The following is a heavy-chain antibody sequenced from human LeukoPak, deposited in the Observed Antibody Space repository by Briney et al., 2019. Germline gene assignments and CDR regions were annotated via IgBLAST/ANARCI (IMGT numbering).Heavy chain of an antibody. CDR1: GFTFTSYG. Sequence: GGSLRLSCAASGFTFTSYGMHWVRQAPGKGLVRVSRINSYGSSTSYADSVKGRFTISRDNAKNTLYLQMKSLRAEDTAVYYCSGAQSGRSDYFDYWGQGTLVTVSS. V-gene: IGHV3-74*01. CDR2: INSYGSST. J-gene: IGHJ4*02. D-gene: IGHD6-19*01. CDR3: SGAQSGRSDYFDY.